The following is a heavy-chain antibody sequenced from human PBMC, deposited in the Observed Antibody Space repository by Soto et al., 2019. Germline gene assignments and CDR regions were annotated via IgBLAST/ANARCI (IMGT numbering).Heavy chain of an antibody. CDR1: GGSFIGYY. CDR2: INHSGST. Sequence: SETLSLTCAVYGGSFIGYYWSWILQPPGKGLEWIGEINHSGSTNYNPSLKSRVTISVDTSKNQFSLKLSSVTAADTAVYYCAETYVQRNQNAFDIWGQGTMVTVSS. V-gene: IGHV4-34*01. D-gene: IGHD5-18*01. J-gene: IGHJ3*02. CDR3: AETYVQRNQNAFDI.